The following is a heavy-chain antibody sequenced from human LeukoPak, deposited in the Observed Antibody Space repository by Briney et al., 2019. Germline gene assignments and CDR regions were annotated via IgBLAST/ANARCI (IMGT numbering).Heavy chain of an antibody. Sequence: GGSLRLSCAASGFTFSSYGMHWVRQAPGKGLEWVAYIQYDGSNEQYADSVRGRFSISRDSSKNILYLQMNSLRAEDTAVYYCAKDRCSNGVGCYYYYMDVWGKGTTVTISS. CDR1: GFTFSSYG. CDR2: IQYDGSNE. CDR3: AKDRCSNGVGCYYYYMDV. V-gene: IGHV3-30*02. J-gene: IGHJ6*03. D-gene: IGHD2-8*01.